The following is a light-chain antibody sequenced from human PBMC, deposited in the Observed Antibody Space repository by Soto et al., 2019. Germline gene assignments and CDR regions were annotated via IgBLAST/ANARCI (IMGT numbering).Light chain of an antibody. CDR3: QQSYGTPRI. V-gene: IGKV1-39*01. J-gene: IGKJ5*01. Sequence: DIQLTQSPSSLSAFVGDRVTITCRASQSISSSLNWYQHKPGKAPNLLIYDASGLHSGVPSRFSGSGSGTDFTLTISSLQPEDFATYYCQQSYGTPRIFGQGTRLEI. CDR2: DAS. CDR1: QSISSS.